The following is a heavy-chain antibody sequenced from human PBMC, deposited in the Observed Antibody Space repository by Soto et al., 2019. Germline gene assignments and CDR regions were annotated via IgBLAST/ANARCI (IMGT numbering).Heavy chain of an antibody. CDR1: GGTFSSYA. CDR2: IIPIFGTA. J-gene: IGHJ6*02. Sequence: QVQLVQSGAEVKKPGSSVKVSCKASGGTFSSYAISWVRQAPGQGLEWMGGIIPIFGTADYAQKFQGRVTITADECRSTVSMELSSVRSEDTAVYYCASHYDSSSYYYYYGMDVWGQVATVTVSS. CDR3: ASHYDSSSYYYYYGMDV. D-gene: IGHD3-22*01. V-gene: IGHV1-69*12.